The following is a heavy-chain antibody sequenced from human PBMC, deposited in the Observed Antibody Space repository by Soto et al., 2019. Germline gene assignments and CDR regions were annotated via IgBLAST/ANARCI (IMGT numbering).Heavy chain of an antibody. CDR2: IVPITGMT. CDR3: SRGVASLVDS. V-gene: IGHV1-69*02. J-gene: IGHJ4*02. CDR1: GGTFSSYT. D-gene: IGHD2-15*01. Sequence: QVQLVQSVAEVKKPGSSVRVSCTPSGGTFSSYTISWVRQAPGQGLEWMGRIVPITGMTRYAQKFQGRLTITAVTSTTTAYLELSSLTSEDSAVYFCSRGVASLVDSWGQGTQVTVSS.